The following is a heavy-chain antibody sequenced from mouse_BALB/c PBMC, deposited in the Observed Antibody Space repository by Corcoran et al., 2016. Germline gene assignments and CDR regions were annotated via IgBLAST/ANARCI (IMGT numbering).Heavy chain of an antibody. CDR2: INTNTGKT. V-gene: IGHV9-3-1*01. J-gene: IGHJ4*01. CDR1: GYTFTNFG. CDR3: AREPRAMDY. Sequence: QIQLVQSGPELKKPGETVKISCKASGYTFTNFGMNWVKQAPGKGLMWMGWINTNTGKTTYADDFKGRFAFSLETSASTANLQINNLKNEDTATDFCAREPRAMDYWGQGTSVTVSS.